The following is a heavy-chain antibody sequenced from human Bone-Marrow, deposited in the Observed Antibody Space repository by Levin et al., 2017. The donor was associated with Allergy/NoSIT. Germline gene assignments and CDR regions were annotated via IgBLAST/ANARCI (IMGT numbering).Heavy chain of an antibody. CDR2: ISSVDDTI. Sequence: KAGGSLRLSCRGSGFIFGNYYMGWVRQAPGKALEWLSYISSVDDTIHYAPSVEGRFTISRDDARSSLYLQMHSLRADDTAVYFCARCIGDYLWGSYHYTPYYFDSLGQGTLVTVSS. CDR1: GFIFGNYY. V-gene: IGHV3-11*01. CDR3: ARCIGDYLWGSYHYTPYYFDS. J-gene: IGHJ4*02. D-gene: IGHD3-16*02.